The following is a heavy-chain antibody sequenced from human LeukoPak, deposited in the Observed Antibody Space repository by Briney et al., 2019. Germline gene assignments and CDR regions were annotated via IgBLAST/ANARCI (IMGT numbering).Heavy chain of an antibody. D-gene: IGHD2-15*01. J-gene: IGHJ5*02. CDR2: IYAGDADM. Sequence: KLGESLKIFCKGSGYRINRYWIGWVRQLPGEGVEWAGIIYAGDADMRYSASFQGPVTISADKSIRTADLQLGSLEGSDTALYYCAKQEYCRGDSCYALFDPWGQGTLVTVSS. V-gene: IGHV5-51*01. CDR3: AKQEYCRGDSCYALFDP. CDR1: GYRINRYW.